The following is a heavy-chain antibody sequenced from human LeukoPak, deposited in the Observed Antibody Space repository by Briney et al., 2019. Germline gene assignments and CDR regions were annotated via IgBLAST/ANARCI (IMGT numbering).Heavy chain of an antibody. CDR1: GFSVSDSY. D-gene: IGHD2/OR15-2a*01. J-gene: IGHJ6*04. Sequence: GGSLRLSCAASGFSVSDSYMSWVRQAPGKGLEWVSILYSGGDTYYSASVRGRFTISRDNSKNTLYLQMNTLSAADTAVYFCARGENYYFHADVWGKGATVTVSS. CDR2: LYSGGDT. CDR3: ARGENYYFHADV. V-gene: IGHV3-66*02.